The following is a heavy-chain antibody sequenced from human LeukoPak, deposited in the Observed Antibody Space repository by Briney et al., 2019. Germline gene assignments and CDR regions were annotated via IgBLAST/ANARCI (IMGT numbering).Heavy chain of an antibody. CDR3: AKAASGYDFWSGYYRESFWDY. D-gene: IGHD3-3*01. Sequence: GGSLRLSCAASGFTFSSYAMSWVRQAPGKGLEWVSAISGSGGGTYYADSVKGRFTISRDNSKNTLYLQMNSLRAEDTAVYYCAKAASGYDFWSGYYRESFWDYWGQGTLVTVSS. CDR2: ISGSGGGT. CDR1: GFTFSSYA. V-gene: IGHV3-23*01. J-gene: IGHJ4*02.